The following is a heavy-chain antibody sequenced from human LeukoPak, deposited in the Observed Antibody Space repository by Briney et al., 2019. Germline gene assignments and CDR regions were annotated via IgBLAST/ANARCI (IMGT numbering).Heavy chain of an antibody. Sequence: PSETLSLTCTVSGGSISSYYWSWIRQPAGKGLEWLGRINTRGSTNYIPSLKSRITLSVDTSKNQFSLKLSSVTAADTAVYYCARSKFVSPAGYWGQGTLVTVSS. J-gene: IGHJ4*02. V-gene: IGHV4-4*07. CDR3: ARSKFVSPAGY. CDR2: INTRGST. D-gene: IGHD3-10*01. CDR1: GGSISSYY.